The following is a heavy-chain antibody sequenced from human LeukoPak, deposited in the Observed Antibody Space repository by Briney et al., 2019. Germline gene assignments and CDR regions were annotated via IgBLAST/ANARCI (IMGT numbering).Heavy chain of an antibody. D-gene: IGHD3-22*01. CDR2: INPSGGST. CDR3: ARDSSGYYFKSSWYFDL. V-gene: IGHV1-46*01. Sequence: ASVKVSCKASGYTFTGYYMHWVRQAPGQGLEWMGIINPSGGSTSYAQKFQGRITMTRDMSTSTAYMEPSRLRSDDTAVYYCARDSSGYYFKSSWYFDLWGRGTLVTVSS. J-gene: IGHJ2*01. CDR1: GYTFTGYY.